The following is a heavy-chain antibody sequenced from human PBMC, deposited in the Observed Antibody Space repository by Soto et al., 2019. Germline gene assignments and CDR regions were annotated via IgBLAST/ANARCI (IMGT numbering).Heavy chain of an antibody. CDR2: ISGSGGST. CDR3: AKDKFRTRAQFDY. V-gene: IGHV3-23*01. Sequence: GGSLRLSCAASGVTFSSYAMSWVRQAPGKGLEWVSAISGSGGSTYYADSVKGRFTISRDNSKNTLYLQMNSLRAEDTAVYYCAKDKFRTRAQFDYWGQGTMVTVSS. CDR1: GVTFSSYA. J-gene: IGHJ4*02.